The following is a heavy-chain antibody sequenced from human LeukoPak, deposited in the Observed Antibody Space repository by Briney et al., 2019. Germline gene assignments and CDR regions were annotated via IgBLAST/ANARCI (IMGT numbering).Heavy chain of an antibody. D-gene: IGHD3-22*01. CDR2: IYYTGST. Sequence: PSETLSLTCTVSGDSVSNGNYYWSWLRQPPGKALEWIGYIYYTGSTYYNPSLEGRVTISVDTSRNQFSVKLSSVTAADTAVYYCARLPITMIVVVITPTGAFDIWGQGTMVTVSS. V-gene: IGHV4-61*01. J-gene: IGHJ3*02. CDR3: ARLPITMIVVVITPTGAFDI. CDR1: GDSVSNGNYY.